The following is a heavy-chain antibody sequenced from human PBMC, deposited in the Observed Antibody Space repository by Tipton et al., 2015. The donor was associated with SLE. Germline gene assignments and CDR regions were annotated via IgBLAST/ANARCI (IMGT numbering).Heavy chain of an antibody. CDR2: ISSSGSTI. Sequence: SLRLSCAASGFTFSAYYMSWIRQAPGKGLEWVSYISSSGSTIYYADSVKGRFTISRDTAKNSLYLQMNSLRAEDTAVYYCARYSKRGYSYYGMDVWGQGTTVTVSS. V-gene: IGHV3-11*04. J-gene: IGHJ6*02. CDR1: GFTFSAYY. CDR3: ARYSKRGYSYYGMDV. D-gene: IGHD4-11*01.